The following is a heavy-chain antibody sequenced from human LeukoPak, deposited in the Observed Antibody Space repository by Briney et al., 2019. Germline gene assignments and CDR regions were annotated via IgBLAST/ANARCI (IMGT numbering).Heavy chain of an antibody. Sequence: MASETLSLTCAVYGGSFSGYYWSWIRQPPGKGLEWIGEINHSGSTNYNPSLKSRVTISVDTSKNQFSLKLSSVTAADTAVYYCARGRSSGWYTGRTFDIWGQGTMVTVSS. CDR1: GGSFSGYY. CDR2: INHSGST. J-gene: IGHJ3*02. CDR3: ARGRSSGWYTGRTFDI. V-gene: IGHV4-34*01. D-gene: IGHD6-19*01.